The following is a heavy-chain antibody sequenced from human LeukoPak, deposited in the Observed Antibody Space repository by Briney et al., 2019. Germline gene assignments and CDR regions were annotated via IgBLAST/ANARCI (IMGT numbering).Heavy chain of an antibody. CDR1: GGSISSSSYY. Sequence: SETLSLTCTVSGGSISSSSYYWGWIRQPPGKGLEWIGSIYYSGSTYYNPSLKSRVTISVDTSKNQFSLKLGSVTAADTAVYYCARGPVGATEGYYFDYWGQGTLVTVSS. V-gene: IGHV4-39*01. CDR2: IYYSGST. D-gene: IGHD1-26*01. J-gene: IGHJ4*02. CDR3: ARGPVGATEGYYFDY.